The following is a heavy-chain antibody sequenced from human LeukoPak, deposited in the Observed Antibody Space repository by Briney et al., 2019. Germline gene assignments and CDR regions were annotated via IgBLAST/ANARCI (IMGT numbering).Heavy chain of an antibody. V-gene: IGHV3-23*01. CDR3: AKAAPSGNFDY. CDR2: IFPSGGEI. Sequence: GGSLRLSCAASGFTFSTFAMIWVRQPPGKGLEWVSSIFPSGGEIHYADSVRGRFTISRDNSKNTLYLQMNSLRAEDTAVYYCAKAAPSGNFDYWGQGTLVTVSS. J-gene: IGHJ4*02. D-gene: IGHD6-25*01. CDR1: GFTFSTFA.